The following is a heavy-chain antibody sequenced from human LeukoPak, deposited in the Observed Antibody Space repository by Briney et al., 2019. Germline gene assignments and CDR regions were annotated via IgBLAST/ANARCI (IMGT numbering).Heavy chain of an antibody. CDR1: GFTFDDYA. V-gene: IGHV3-9*01. D-gene: IGHD3-10*01. CDR2: ISWNSGSI. J-gene: IGHJ4*02. Sequence: PGRSLRLSCIASGFTFDDYAMHWVRQAPGKGLEWVSGISWNSGSIGYADSVKGRFTISRDNAKNSLHLQMNSLRAEDTAVYYCAKDSVTMVRGVMIGWGQGTLVTVSS. CDR3: AKDSVTMVRGVMIG.